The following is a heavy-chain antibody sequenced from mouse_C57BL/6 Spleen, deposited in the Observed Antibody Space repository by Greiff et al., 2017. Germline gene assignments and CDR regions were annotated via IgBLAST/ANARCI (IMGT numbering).Heavy chain of an antibody. D-gene: IGHD1-1*01. CDR3: ARDRTTVESYFDY. CDR1: GFTFSSYA. CDR2: ISDGGSYT. J-gene: IGHJ2*01. V-gene: IGHV5-4*01. Sequence: EVMLVESGGGLVKPGGSLKLSCAASGFTFSSYAMSWVRQTPEKRLEWVATISDGGSYTYYPDNVKGRFTISRDNAKNNLYLQMSHLKSEDTAMYYCARDRTTVESYFDYWGQGTTLTVSS.